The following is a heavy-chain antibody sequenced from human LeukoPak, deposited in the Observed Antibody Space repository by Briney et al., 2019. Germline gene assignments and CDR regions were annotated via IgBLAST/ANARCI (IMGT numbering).Heavy chain of an antibody. CDR1: GFTVSSNY. V-gene: IGHV3-66*01. CDR3: ARLNCDYVWGSYRPGRYYYYYMDV. J-gene: IGHJ6*03. CDR2: IYSGGST. D-gene: IGHD3-16*02. Sequence: GGSLRLSCAASGFTVSSNYMSWVRQAPGKGLEWVSVIYSGGSTYYADSVKGRFTISRDNSKNTLYLQMNSLRAEDTAVYYRARLNCDYVWGSYRPGRYYYYYMDVWGKGTTVTISS.